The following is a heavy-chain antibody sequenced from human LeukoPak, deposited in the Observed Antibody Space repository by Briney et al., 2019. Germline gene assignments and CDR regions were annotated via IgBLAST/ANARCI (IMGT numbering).Heavy chain of an antibody. J-gene: IGHJ2*01. CDR1: GGSISSYY. CDR2: IYYSGST. D-gene: IGHD6-6*01. V-gene: IGHV4-59*08. Sequence: SETLSLTCTVSGGSISSYYWSWIRQPPGKGLEWIAYIYYSGSTKYNPSLKSRVTISVDTSKNQFSLRLSSVTAADTAVYYCARHGSSKGDWYFDLWGRGALVTVSS. CDR3: ARHGSSKGDWYFDL.